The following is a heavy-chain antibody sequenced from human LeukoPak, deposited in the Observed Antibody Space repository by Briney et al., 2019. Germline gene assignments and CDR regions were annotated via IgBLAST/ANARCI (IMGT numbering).Heavy chain of an antibody. CDR3: AKAPASGWYYFDY. J-gene: IGHJ4*02. CDR2: ISGSGGST. V-gene: IGHV3-23*01. D-gene: IGHD6-19*01. Sequence: GGSLRLSCAASGFTFSSYGMHWVRQAPGKGLEWVSAISGSGGSTYYADSVKGRFTISRDNSKNTLYLQVNSLRAEDTAVYYCAKAPASGWYYFDYWGQGTLVTVSS. CDR1: GFTFSSYG.